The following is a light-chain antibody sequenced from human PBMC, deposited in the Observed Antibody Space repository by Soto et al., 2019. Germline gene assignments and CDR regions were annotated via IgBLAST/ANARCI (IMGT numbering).Light chain of an antibody. V-gene: IGKV1-12*01. CDR1: QDINKW. CDR2: AAS. J-gene: IGKJ2*01. Sequence: DIQMTQSPSSVSAPVGDRVTISCRASQDINKWLAWYQQKPGKAPKLLISAASTLQGGVPSRFSGSGSGTEFTLTIQSLQSDDIANYYCRQASSFPHTFGQGNKLEIK. CDR3: RQASSFPHT.